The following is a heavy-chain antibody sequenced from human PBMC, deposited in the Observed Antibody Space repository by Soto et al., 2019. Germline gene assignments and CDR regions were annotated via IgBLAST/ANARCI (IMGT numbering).Heavy chain of an antibody. CDR3: ARRNGSGSYYNPYYYYGMDV. D-gene: IGHD3-10*01. V-gene: IGHV1-69*01. CDR1: GGTFSSYA. CDR2: IIPIFGTA. Sequence: QVQLVQSGAEVKKPGSSVKVSCKASGGTFSSYAISWVRQAPGQGLEWMGGIIPIFGTANYAQKFQGRVTITADESTSTAYMELSSLRSEDTAVYYCARRNGSGSYYNPYYYYGMDVWGQGTTVTVPS. J-gene: IGHJ6*02.